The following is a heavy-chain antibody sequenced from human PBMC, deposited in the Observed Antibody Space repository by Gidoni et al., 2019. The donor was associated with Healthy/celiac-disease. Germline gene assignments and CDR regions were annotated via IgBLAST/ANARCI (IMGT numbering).Heavy chain of an antibody. CDR2: IYNSGST. CDR1: GGSISCGSYH. CDR3: ARDWDPYYYGSGSYRVSP. J-gene: IGHJ5*02. V-gene: IGHV4-61*02. Sequence: QVQLQESGPGLEKPSQTLSLTCTVSGGSISCGSYHWSWIRHPAGKGLEWIWRIYNSGSTNYNPSLKSRVTISVDTSKNQFSLKLSSVTAADTAVYYCARDWDPYYYGSGSYRVSPWGQGTLVTVSS. D-gene: IGHD3-10*01.